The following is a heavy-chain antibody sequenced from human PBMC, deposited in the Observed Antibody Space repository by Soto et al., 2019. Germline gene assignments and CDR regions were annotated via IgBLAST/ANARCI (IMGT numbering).Heavy chain of an antibody. CDR2: IYPGDSDT. V-gene: IGHV5-51*01. J-gene: IGHJ1*01. Sequence: GESLKISCKGSGYSFTSYWIGWVRQMPGKGLEWMGIIYPGDSDTRYSPSFKGQVSISAARSISTAYLQWSSLKASDTAMYYCARQNGPLYSSSSRGYFQHWGQGTLVTVSS. D-gene: IGHD6-6*01. CDR3: ARQNGPLYSSSSRGYFQH. CDR1: GYSFTSYW.